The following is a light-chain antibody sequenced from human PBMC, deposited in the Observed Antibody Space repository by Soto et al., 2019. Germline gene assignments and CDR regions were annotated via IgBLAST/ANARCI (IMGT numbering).Light chain of an antibody. CDR1: QSVNSR. CDR3: QQYNNWPWT. Sequence: IVVRQSRPTLTLSPWQRPTLSCRASQSVNSRLAWYQQKPGQTPRLLIYDASTRATGIPTRFSGSGSGTDFTLTISSVMSDDFAVYYFQQYNNWPWTFGQGTKVDIK. V-gene: IGKV3-15*01. J-gene: IGKJ1*01. CDR2: DAS.